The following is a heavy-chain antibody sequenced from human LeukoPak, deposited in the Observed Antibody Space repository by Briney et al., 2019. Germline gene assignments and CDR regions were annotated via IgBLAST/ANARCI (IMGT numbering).Heavy chain of an antibody. CDR3: ARVGYYESSGYYSRPTYYYFGMDV. D-gene: IGHD3-22*01. V-gene: IGHV3-7*01. CDR2: IKQDGSEK. Sequence: GGSLRLSCAASGFTFSNYCMSWVRQAPGEGLEWVANIKQDGSEKYYVDSVKGRFTISRDNAKNSLYLQMNSLRDEDTAVYYCARVGYYESSGYYSRPTYYYFGMDVWGQGTTVIVSS. CDR1: GFTFSNYC. J-gene: IGHJ6*02.